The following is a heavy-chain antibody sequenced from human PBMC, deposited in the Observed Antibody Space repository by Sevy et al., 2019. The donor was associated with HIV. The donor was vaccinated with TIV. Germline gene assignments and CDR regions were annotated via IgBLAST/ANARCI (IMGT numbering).Heavy chain of an antibody. Sequence: GGYLRLSCVASGFTFSASALHWVRQASGKGLEWLGRIRGKPDTNATEYAASRKGRFTISRDDSKNTAYLQMNNLKIEDTAIYFCTRLYSGSPGFWFDPWGQGTLVTVSS. D-gene: IGHD1-26*01. V-gene: IGHV3-73*01. CDR2: IRGKPDTNAT. CDR3: TRLYSGSPGFWFDP. CDR1: GFTFSASA. J-gene: IGHJ5*02.